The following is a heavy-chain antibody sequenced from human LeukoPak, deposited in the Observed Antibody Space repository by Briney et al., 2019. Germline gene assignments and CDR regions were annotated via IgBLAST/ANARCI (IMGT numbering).Heavy chain of an antibody. CDR2: ISGSGGST. CDR3: ARELFDFDY. J-gene: IGHJ4*02. Sequence: GGSLRLSCAASGFALSNYAMTWVRQAPGKGLDRVSEISGSGGSTYYADSVKGRFTISRGNSKNTLYLQMNSLRAEDTAVYYCARELFDFDYWGQGTLVTVSS. CDR1: GFALSNYA. V-gene: IGHV3-23*01. D-gene: IGHD3-10*01.